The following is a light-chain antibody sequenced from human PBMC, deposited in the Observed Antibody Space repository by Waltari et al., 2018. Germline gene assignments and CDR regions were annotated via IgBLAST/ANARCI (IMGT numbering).Light chain of an antibody. V-gene: IGKV1-33*01. CDR3: QQYDNLPIT. Sequence: DIQMTQSPSSLSASVGARVTITCQASQDISNYLNWYQQKPGKAPKLLIYDASNLETGVPSRFSGSGSGTDFTFTINSLQPEDIATYYCQQYDNLPITFGPGTKVDIK. J-gene: IGKJ3*01. CDR2: DAS. CDR1: QDISNY.